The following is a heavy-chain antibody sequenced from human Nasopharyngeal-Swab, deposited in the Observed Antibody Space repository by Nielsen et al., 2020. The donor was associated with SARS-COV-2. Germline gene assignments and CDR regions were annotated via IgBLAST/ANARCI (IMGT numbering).Heavy chain of an antibody. CDR2: INLYGSQK. J-gene: IGHJ3*02. D-gene: IGHD3-16*01. Sequence: GESLKISCAASGFTFSSYWMNWVRQAPGKGLEWVANINLYGSQKNYVDSVKGRFTISRDNAKNVVYLQMNTMRAEDTAVYYCARVTAYGFDIWGQGTMVTVSS. V-gene: IGHV3-7*01. CDR1: GFTFSSYW. CDR3: ARVTAYGFDI.